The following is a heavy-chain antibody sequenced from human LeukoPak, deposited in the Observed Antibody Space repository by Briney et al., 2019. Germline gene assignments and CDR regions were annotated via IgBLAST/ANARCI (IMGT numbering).Heavy chain of an antibody. V-gene: IGHV1-2*02. Sequence: ASVKVSCKASGYTFTGYYMHWVRQAPGQGLEWMGWINPNSGGTNYAQKFQGRVTMTRDTSISTAYMELSRLRSDDTAVYYCARWAGKRLGYNWFDPWGQGTLVTVSS. D-gene: IGHD6-19*01. J-gene: IGHJ5*02. CDR2: INPNSGGT. CDR1: GYTFTGYY. CDR3: ARWAGKRLGYNWFDP.